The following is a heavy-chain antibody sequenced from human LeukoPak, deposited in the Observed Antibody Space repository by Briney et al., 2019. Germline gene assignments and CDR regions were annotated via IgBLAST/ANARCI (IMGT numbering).Heavy chain of an antibody. CDR3: ARVIGILGYHDY. J-gene: IGHJ4*02. Sequence: EASVKVSCKASGYTFTNYYMHWVRQAPGQGLEWMGWISGYNGNTNYAQKFQGRVTMTTDTSTRIAYMELRSLRSDDTAVYYCARVIGILGYHDYWGQGTLVTVSS. CDR1: GYTFTNYY. CDR2: ISGYNGNT. V-gene: IGHV1-18*04. D-gene: IGHD2-15*01.